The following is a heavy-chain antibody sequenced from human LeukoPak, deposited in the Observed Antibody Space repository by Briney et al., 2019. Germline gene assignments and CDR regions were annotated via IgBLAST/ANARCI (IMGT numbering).Heavy chain of an antibody. Sequence: PMASVKVSCKASGYTFTGYYMHWVRQAPGQGLEWMGWINPNSGGTNYAQKFQGRVTMTRDTSISTAYMELSRLRSDDTAVYYCARVEKVSGYSYGPLDYWGQGTLVTVSS. D-gene: IGHD5-18*01. CDR3: ARVEKVSGYSYGPLDY. V-gene: IGHV1-2*02. J-gene: IGHJ4*02. CDR1: GYTFTGYY. CDR2: INPNSGGT.